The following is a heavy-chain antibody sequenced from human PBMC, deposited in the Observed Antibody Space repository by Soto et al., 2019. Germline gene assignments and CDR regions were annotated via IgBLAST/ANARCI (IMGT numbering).Heavy chain of an antibody. D-gene: IGHD6-19*01. CDR3: ARRAGIAVAGTIY. J-gene: IGHJ4*02. Sequence: QLQLQESGPGLVKPSETLSLTCTVSGGSISSSSYYWGWIRQPPGKGLEWIGSIYYSGSTYYNPSLKRRVTLSVDTSKNQFSLKLSSVTAADTAVYYCARRAGIAVAGTIYWGQGTLVTVSS. V-gene: IGHV4-39*01. CDR2: IYYSGST. CDR1: GGSISSSSYY.